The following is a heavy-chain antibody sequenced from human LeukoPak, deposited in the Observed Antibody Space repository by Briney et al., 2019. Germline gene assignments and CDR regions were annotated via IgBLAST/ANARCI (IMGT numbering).Heavy chain of an antibody. Sequence: GGSMRLSCAASGFTFSSYAMSWVRKAPGKGLEWVSAISGSGGSTYYADSVKGRFTISRDNSKNTLYLQMNSLRAEDTAVYYCARDLMSIVATAAWGQGTLVTVSS. CDR1: GFTFSSYA. CDR2: ISGSGGST. V-gene: IGHV3-23*01. CDR3: ARDLMSIVATAA. J-gene: IGHJ5*02. D-gene: IGHD5-12*01.